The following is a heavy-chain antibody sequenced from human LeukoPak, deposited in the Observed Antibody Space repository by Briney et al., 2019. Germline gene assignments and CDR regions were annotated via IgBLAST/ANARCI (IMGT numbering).Heavy chain of an antibody. CDR1: GFTFSSYA. V-gene: IGHV3-30-3*01. CDR2: ISYDGSNK. D-gene: IGHD2-21*02. CDR3: ARPGGDWNYFDY. J-gene: IGHJ4*02. Sequence: PGRSPRLSCAASGFTFSSYAMHWVRQLPGKGLEWVAVISYDGSNKYYADSVKGRFTISRDNSKNTLYLQMNSLRAEDTAVYYCARPGGDWNYFDYWGQGTLVTVSS.